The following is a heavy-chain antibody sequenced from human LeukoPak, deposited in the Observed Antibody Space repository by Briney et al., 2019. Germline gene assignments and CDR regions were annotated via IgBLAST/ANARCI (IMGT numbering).Heavy chain of an antibody. J-gene: IGHJ4*02. CDR2: IRYDGSNK. D-gene: IGHD3-22*01. CDR1: GFTFSSYG. V-gene: IGHV3-30*02. CDR3: AREDYYDSSNDY. Sequence: GGSLRLSCAASGFTFSSYGMHWVRQAPGKGLEWVAFIRYDGSNKYYADSVKGRFTISRDNSKNTLYLQMNSLRAEDTAVYYCAREDYYDSSNDYWGQGTLVTVSS.